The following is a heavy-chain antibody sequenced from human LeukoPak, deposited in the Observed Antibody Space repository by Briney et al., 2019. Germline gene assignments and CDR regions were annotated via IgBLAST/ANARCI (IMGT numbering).Heavy chain of an antibody. J-gene: IGHJ4*02. CDR3: ARDGLALLPRD. CDR2: IYSGGST. D-gene: IGHD6-13*01. CDR1: GFTVSSNY. V-gene: IGHV3-53*01. Sequence: GGSLRLSCAASGFTVSSNYMSWVRQAPGKGLEWVSVIYSGGSTYYADPVKGRFTISRDNSKNTLYLQMNSLRAEDTAVYYCARDGLALLPRDWGQGTLVTVSS.